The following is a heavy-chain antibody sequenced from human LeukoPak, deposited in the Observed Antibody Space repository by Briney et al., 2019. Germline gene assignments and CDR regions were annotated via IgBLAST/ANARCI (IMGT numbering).Heavy chain of an antibody. V-gene: IGHV3-66*02. CDR3: AKGTLIYYDSSGDYFDY. CDR2: IYDDGST. J-gene: IGHJ4*02. D-gene: IGHD3-22*01. CDR1: AFTVSRNY. Sequence: GSLRLSCVASAFTVSRNYMSWVRQAPGKGLEWVSVIYDDGSTYYADSVKGRFTISRDNSKNTLYLQMNSLRAEDTAVYYCAKGTLIYYDSSGDYFDYWGQGTLVTVSS.